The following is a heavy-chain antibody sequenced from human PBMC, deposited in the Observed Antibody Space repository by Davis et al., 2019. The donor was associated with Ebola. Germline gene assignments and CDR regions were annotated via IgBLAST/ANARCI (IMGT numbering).Heavy chain of an antibody. D-gene: IGHD7-27*01. CDR1: GFTFTTYW. V-gene: IGHV3-7*01. J-gene: IGHJ4*02. CDR3: AKDLNWD. Sequence: GGSLRLSCVASGFTFTTYWMSWVRQAPGKGLEWVANIKQDGSEKYYVDSVKGRFTISRDNAKNSLYLQMNSLRAEDTAVCYCAKDLNWDWGQGTLVTVSS. CDR2: IKQDGSEK.